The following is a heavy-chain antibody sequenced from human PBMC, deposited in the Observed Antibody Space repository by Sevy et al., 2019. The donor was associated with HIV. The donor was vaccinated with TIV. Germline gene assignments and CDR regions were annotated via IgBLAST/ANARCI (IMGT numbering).Heavy chain of an antibody. Sequence: ASVKVSCKVSGYTLTELSMHWVRQAPGKGLEWMGGFDPEDGETIYAQKFQGRVTMTEDTSTDTAYMELSSLRSEETAVYYCATIRGYYSGLYYYYGMDVWGQGTTVTVSS. CDR1: GYTLTELS. D-gene: IGHD3-22*01. CDR3: ATIRGYYSGLYYYYGMDV. V-gene: IGHV1-24*01. J-gene: IGHJ6*02. CDR2: FDPEDGET.